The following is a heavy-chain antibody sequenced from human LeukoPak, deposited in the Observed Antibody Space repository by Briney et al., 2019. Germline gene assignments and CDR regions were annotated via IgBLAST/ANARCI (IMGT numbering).Heavy chain of an antibody. CDR1: SYSISSGYY. CDR2: IYYSGST. D-gene: IGHD6-19*01. J-gene: IGHJ4*02. Sequence: PSETLSLTCGVSSYSISSGYYWGWIRQPPVKGLEWIGSIYYSGSTYYNPSLKSRVTISVDTSKNQFSLKLSSVTAADTAVYYCARLEAVAGYYFDYWGQGTLVTVSS. V-gene: IGHV4-38-2*01. CDR3: ARLEAVAGYYFDY.